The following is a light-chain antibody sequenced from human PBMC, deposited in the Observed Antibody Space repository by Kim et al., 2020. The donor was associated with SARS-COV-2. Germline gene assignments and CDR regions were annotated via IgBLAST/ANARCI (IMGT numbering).Light chain of an antibody. V-gene: IGKV3-15*01. Sequence: VMTQSPATLSVSPGERATLSCRAIQSVSTHLAWYQQKPGQAPRLLIYDATTRATGIPARFSGSGSGTEFTLTISSLQSEDFAIYYCHQYTNWPWTFGQGTKVEIK. J-gene: IGKJ1*01. CDR3: HQYTNWPWT. CDR2: DAT. CDR1: QSVSTH.